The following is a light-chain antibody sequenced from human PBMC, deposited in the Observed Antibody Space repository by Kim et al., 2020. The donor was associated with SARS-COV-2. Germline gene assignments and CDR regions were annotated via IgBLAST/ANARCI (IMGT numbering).Light chain of an antibody. Sequence: GRRVTISCSGSNSNIETNTVSWYQQLPGTAPKLLIHENDQRPSGVPERFSGSRSGTSASLAITGLQSEDEADYYCAAWDDSLNVPVFGGGTQLTVL. V-gene: IGLV1-44*01. CDR1: NSNIETNT. J-gene: IGLJ3*02. CDR2: END. CDR3: AAWDDSLNVPV.